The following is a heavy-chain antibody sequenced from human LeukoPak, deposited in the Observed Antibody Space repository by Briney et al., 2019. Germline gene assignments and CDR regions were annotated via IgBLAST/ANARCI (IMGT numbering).Heavy chain of an antibody. V-gene: IGHV4-61*02. CDR1: GGSISSGSYY. CDR2: IYTSGST. D-gene: IGHD6-13*01. J-gene: IGHJ4*02. CDR3: ARDRGIAAAGLKD. Sequence: PSQTLSLTCTVSGGSISSGSYYWSWIRQPAGKGLEWIGRIYTSGSTNYNPSLKSRVTISVDTSKNQFSLKLSSVTAADTAVYYCARDRGIAAAGLKDWGQGTLVTVSS.